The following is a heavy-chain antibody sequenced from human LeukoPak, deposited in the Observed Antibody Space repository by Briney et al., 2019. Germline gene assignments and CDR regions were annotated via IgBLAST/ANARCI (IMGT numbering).Heavy chain of an antibody. J-gene: IGHJ4*02. D-gene: IGHD4-17*01. CDR2: VSSDGINK. V-gene: IGHV3-30-3*01. CDR1: GFTFNEYA. Sequence: GGSLRLSCAASGFTFNEYAIHWVRQAPGKGLEWVAVVSSDGINKYYADSVKGRFTISRDNSKSTLYLQMNSLRPEDTAVYYCAREKDYGDYIDFWGQGTLVTVSS. CDR3: AREKDYGDYIDF.